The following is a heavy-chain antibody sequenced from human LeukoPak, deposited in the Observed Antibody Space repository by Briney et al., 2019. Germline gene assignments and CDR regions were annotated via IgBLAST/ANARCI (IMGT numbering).Heavy chain of an antibody. V-gene: IGHV3-23*01. D-gene: IGHD3-9*01. CDR1: GFTFSSYA. J-gene: IGHJ4*02. CDR2: ISGSGGST. CDR3: ARDPEYYDILTGPYYFDY. Sequence: GGSLRLSCAASGFTFSSYAMSWVRQAPGKGLEWVSAISGSGGSTYYADSVKGRFTISRDNAKNSLYLQMNSLRAEDTAVYYCARDPEYYDILTGPYYFDYWGQGTLATVSS.